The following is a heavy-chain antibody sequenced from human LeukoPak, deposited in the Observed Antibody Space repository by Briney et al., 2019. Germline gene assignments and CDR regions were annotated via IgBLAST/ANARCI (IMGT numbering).Heavy chain of an antibody. J-gene: IGHJ4*02. CDR2: INSDGSWT. Sequence: GGSVRLSCAASGLTFSSNAMHWVRQAPGKGLEWVSHINSDGSWTSYAYSVKGRFTISKDNAENTVYLQMNSLRAEDTAVYYCVSFYETYWGRGTLVTVSS. CDR1: GLTFSSNA. D-gene: IGHD2/OR15-2a*01. CDR3: VSFYETY. V-gene: IGHV3-74*01.